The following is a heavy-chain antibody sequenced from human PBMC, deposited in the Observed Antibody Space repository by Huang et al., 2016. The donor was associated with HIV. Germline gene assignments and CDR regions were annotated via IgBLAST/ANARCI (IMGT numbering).Heavy chain of an antibody. CDR1: GFRLSGFG. J-gene: IGHJ4*02. D-gene: IGHD2-15*01. CDR3: AKESRWFSDFDH. V-gene: IGHV3-30*18. Sequence: QVHLVESGGGVVQPGGSLRLSCAASGFRLSGFGMHWVGQAPCKGLGWVAVSSYDGSSQFSTDSVKGRFTISRDNSDNTLSLQMKGLRPDDTAVYYCAKESRWFSDFDHWGQGVLVSVSS. CDR2: SSYDGSSQ.